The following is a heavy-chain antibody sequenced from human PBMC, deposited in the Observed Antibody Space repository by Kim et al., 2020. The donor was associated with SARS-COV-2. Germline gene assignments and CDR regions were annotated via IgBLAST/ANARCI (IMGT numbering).Heavy chain of an antibody. V-gene: IGHV3-21*01. CDR2: ISGSGSSI. CDR1: GFTFSSYR. D-gene: IGHD6-25*01. J-gene: IGHJ5*01. CDR3: ANGAAAGGFDS. Sequence: GGSLRLSCATSGFTFSSYRMNWVRQAPGKGLEWVSAISGSGSSIYYAYAERGLITFTGDSAKTSVLLQINLRGADTTAVYYSANGAAAGGFDS.